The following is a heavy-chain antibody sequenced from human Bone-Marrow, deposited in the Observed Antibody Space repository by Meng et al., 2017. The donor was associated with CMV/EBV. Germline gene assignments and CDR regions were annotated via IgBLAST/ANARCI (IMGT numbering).Heavy chain of an antibody. V-gene: IGHV3-48*03. J-gene: IGHJ6*01. CDR3: ARDPPYDYVWGSYRPPHDMDV. CDR1: GFTFSSYE. D-gene: IGHD3-16*02. Sequence: GGFLRLSCSASGFTFSSYEMNWVRQAPGKGLEWVSYISSSGSTIYYADSVKGRFTSSRDNAKNSLYLQMNSLRAEDTAVYYCARDPPYDYVWGSYRPPHDMDVWGQGTTVTVSS. CDR2: ISSSGSTI.